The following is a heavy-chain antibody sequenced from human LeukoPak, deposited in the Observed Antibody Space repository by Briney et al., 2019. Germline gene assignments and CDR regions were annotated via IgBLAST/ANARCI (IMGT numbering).Heavy chain of an antibody. Sequence: ASVKVSCKDSGYTFTSYGISWVRQAPGQGLEWMGWISAYNGNTNYAQKLQGRVTMTTDTSTSTAYMELRSLRSDDTAVYYCARDQMGGSYYDYYYYGMDVWGQGTTVTVSS. CDR1: GYTFTSYG. D-gene: IGHD1-26*01. CDR2: ISAYNGNT. V-gene: IGHV1-18*01. J-gene: IGHJ6*02. CDR3: ARDQMGGSYYDYYYYGMDV.